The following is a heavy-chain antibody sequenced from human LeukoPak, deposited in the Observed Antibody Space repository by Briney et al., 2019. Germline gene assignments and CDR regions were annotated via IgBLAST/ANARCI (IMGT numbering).Heavy chain of an antibody. D-gene: IGHD3-22*01. V-gene: IGHV3-23*01. CDR2: IVGGGGST. CDR1: GFTFSSYA. Sequence: GGSLRLSCAASGFTFSSYAMSWVRQAPGKGLEWVSAIVGGGGSTYYADSVKGRFTISRDNSKNTLYLQLNSLRAEDTAVYYCAKENLPHYYDSSGYANWFDPWGQGTLVTVSS. J-gene: IGHJ5*02. CDR3: AKENLPHYYDSSGYANWFDP.